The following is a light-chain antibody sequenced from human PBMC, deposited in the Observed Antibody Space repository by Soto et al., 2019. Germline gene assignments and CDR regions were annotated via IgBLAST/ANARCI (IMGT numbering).Light chain of an antibody. V-gene: IGLV2-8*01. CDR1: SSDVGGHNY. Sequence: QSALTQPPSASGSPGQSVTISCTGTSSDVGGHNYVSWYQKHPGKAPKLLIYDVIKRPSGVPHRFSGSKTGNTASLTVSGLQADDEAEYHCFSYAGGNNVVFGTGTKVTVL. J-gene: IGLJ1*01. CDR3: FSYAGGNNVV. CDR2: DVI.